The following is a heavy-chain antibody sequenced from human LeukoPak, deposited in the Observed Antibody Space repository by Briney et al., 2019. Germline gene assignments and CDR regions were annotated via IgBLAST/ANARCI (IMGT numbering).Heavy chain of an antibody. V-gene: IGHV3-15*05. D-gene: IGHD2-21*01. J-gene: IGHJ4*02. CDR1: GFTFSSYA. CDR3: ITPLPYSAQ. Sequence: RAGGSLRLSCAASGFTFSSYAMHWVRQAPGKGLEWVGRIKPKTDGETTEYAAPVKDRFSISRDDSKSMMYLQMNSLKTEDTAVYYCITPLPYSAQGGQGTLVTVSS. CDR2: IKPKTDGETT.